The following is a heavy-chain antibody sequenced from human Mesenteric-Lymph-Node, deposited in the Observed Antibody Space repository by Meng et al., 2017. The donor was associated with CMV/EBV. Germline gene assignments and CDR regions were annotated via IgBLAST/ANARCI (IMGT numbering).Heavy chain of an antibody. V-gene: IGHV2-5*02. CDR1: GFSLSTSGGG. D-gene: IGHD6-13*01. J-gene: IGHJ4*02. CDR2: IYWDDDK. Sequence: QITLKESGPTLVKPTQTLTLTCTSSGFSLSTSGGGVGWIRQPPGKALEWLALIYWDDDKRYSPSLKSRLTITKDTSKNQVVLTMTNMDPVDTATYYCAHSSGIAAAGPFYFDYWGQGTLVTVSS. CDR3: AHSSGIAAAGPFYFDY.